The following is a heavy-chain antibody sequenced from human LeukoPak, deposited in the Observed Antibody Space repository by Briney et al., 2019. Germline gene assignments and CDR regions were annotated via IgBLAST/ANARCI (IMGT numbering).Heavy chain of an antibody. J-gene: IGHJ4*02. CDR3: ASSGELLAYFDY. V-gene: IGHV3-21*01. CDR2: ISSSSSYI. D-gene: IGHD1-26*01. CDR1: GFTFSSYS. Sequence: PGGSLRLSCATSGFTFSSYSMNWVRQAPGKGLEWVSSISSSSSYIYYADSVKGRFTISSDNAKHSLYLQMNSLRAEDTAVYYCASSGELLAYFDYWGQGTLVTVSS.